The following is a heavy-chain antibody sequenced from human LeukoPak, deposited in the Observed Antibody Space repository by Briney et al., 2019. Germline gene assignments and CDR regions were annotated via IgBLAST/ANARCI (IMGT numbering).Heavy chain of an antibody. CDR1: GYSFTADW. V-gene: IGHV5-51*01. CDR2: IYPGDSDT. Sequence: GESLKISCKGSGYSFTADWIGWVRQMPGKGLEWMGAIYPGDSDTRYSPSFQGQVTISADKSISTAYLQWSSLKASDTARYHCARPTGGWSFDYWGQGTLVTVSS. D-gene: IGHD6-19*01. J-gene: IGHJ4*02. CDR3: ARPTGGWSFDY.